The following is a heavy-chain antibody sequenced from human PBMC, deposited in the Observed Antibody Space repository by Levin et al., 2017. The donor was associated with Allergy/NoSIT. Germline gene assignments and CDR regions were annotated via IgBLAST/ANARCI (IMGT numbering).Heavy chain of an antibody. V-gene: IGHV3-30-3*01. CDR1: GFTFSSYA. CDR2: ISYDGSNK. J-gene: IGHJ4*02. CDR3: ARTEEYYDILTGYYIY. D-gene: IGHD3-9*01. Sequence: GESLKISCAASGFTFSSYAMHWVRQAPGKGLEWVAVISYDGSNKYYADSVKGRFTISRDNSKNTLYLQMNSLRAEDTAVYYCARTEEYYDILTGYYIYWGQGTLVTVSS.